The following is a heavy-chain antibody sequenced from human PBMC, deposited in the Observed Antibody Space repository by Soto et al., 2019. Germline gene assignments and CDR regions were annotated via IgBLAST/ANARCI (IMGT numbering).Heavy chain of an antibody. CDR1: GFTFSSYS. CDR2: ISSSSSYI. J-gene: IGHJ6*03. D-gene: IGHD2-2*01. V-gene: IGHV3-21*01. CDR3: ARIDCSSTSCYAYYYYYMDV. Sequence: EVQLVESGGGLVKPGGSLRLSCAASGFTFSSYSMNWVRQAPGKGLEWVSSISSSSSYIYYADSVKGRFTISRDNAKNSLYLQMNSLRAEDTAVYYCARIDCSSTSCYAYYYYYMDVWGKGTTVTVSS.